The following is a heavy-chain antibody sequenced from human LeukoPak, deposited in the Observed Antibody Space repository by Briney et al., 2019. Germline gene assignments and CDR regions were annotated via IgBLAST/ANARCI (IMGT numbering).Heavy chain of an antibody. D-gene: IGHD1-26*01. CDR2: IYSGGST. V-gene: IGHV3-66*02. J-gene: IGHJ4*02. Sequence: GGSLRLSCAASGFTVSSNYMSWVRQAPGKGLEWVSVIYSGGSTYYADSVKGRFTISRDNSKNTLYLQMNSLRAEDTAVYYCATGEWELSPLDYWGQGTLVTVSS. CDR1: GFTVSSNY. CDR3: ATGEWELSPLDY.